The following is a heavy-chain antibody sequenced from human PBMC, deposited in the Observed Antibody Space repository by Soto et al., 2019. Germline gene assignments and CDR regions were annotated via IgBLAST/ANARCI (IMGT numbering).Heavy chain of an antibody. CDR3: ARGLSSSGYDFQH. Sequence: SETLSLTCAVYGGSFSGYYWSWIRQPPGKGLEWIGEINHSGSTNYNPSLKSRVTISVDTSKNQFSLKLSSVTAADTAVYYCARGLSSSGYDFQHWGQGTLVTVSS. CDR2: INHSGST. J-gene: IGHJ1*01. V-gene: IGHV4-34*01. CDR1: GGSFSGYY. D-gene: IGHD6-19*01.